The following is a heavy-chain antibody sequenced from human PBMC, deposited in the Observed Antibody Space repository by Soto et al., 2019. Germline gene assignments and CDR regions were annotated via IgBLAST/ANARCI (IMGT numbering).Heavy chain of an antibody. J-gene: IGHJ5*02. CDR1: DGSISSGDYY. D-gene: IGHD4-17*01. CDR2: IYYSGST. CDR3: ARGRSFYGDHNWFDP. Sequence: QVQLQESGPGLVKPSQTLSLTCTVSDGSISSGDYYWSWIRQPPGKGLEWIGYIYYSGSTYYNPSLKSRVTISVDTSENQYSLKLSSVTAADTAVYYCARGRSFYGDHNWFDPWGQGTLVTVSS. V-gene: IGHV4-30-4*01.